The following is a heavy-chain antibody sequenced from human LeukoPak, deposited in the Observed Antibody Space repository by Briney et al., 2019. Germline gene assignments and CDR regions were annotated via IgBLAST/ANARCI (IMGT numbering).Heavy chain of an antibody. D-gene: IGHD3-3*01. J-gene: IGHJ4*02. V-gene: IGHV3-30*02. CDR3: AKVRGNYDFWSGFDC. CDR1: GFTFSTYG. Sequence: GGSLRLSCTASGFTFSTYGMHWVRQAPGKGLEWVTFIRYDGSNKYYADSVKGRFTISRDNSKNTLFLQMNSLRAEGTAVYYCAKVRGNYDFWSGFDCWGQGTLVTVSS. CDR2: IRYDGSNK.